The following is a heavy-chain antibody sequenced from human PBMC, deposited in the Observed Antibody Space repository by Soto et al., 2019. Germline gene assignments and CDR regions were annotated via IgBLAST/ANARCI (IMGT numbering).Heavy chain of an antibody. CDR1: GGSISSGGYY. V-gene: IGHV4-31*03. Sequence: QVQLQESGPGLVKPSQTLSLTCTVSGGSISSGGYYWSWIRQHPGKGLEWIGYIYYSGSTYYNPSLKNRVTISVDTSKNQFSLKLSSVTAADTAVYYCARERRSSKNHYYHSNLSIFDYWGQGTLVTVSS. J-gene: IGHJ4*02. CDR3: ARERRSSKNHYYHSNLSIFDY. CDR2: IYYSGST. D-gene: IGHD3-22*01.